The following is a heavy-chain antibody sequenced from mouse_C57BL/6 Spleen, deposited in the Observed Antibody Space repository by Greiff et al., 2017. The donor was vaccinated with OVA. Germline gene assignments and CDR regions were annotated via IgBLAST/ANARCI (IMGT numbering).Heavy chain of an antibody. D-gene: IGHD1-1*01. J-gene: IGHJ1*03. V-gene: IGHV3-6*01. CDR2: IRYDGGN. Sequence: ESGPGLVKPSQSLSLTCSVTGYSITSGYYWNWIRQFPGNKLEWMGYIRYDGGNNYNPSLKNQISITRDTSKNQFFLKLNSVTTEDTATYYGARGALYGSSYPWYFDVWGTGTTVTVSS. CDR1: GYSITSGYY. CDR3: ARGALYGSSYPWYFDV.